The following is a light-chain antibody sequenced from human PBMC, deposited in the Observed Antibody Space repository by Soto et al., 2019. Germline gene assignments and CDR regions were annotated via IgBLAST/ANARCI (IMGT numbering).Light chain of an antibody. CDR3: CSSVGSPNWV. CDR2: EVN. J-gene: IGLJ3*02. CDR1: NSDVGSYNR. Sequence: QSALTQPASVSGSPGQSVAISCTGTNSDVGSYNRVSWYQQQPGKAPTLMIYEVNKRPSGVSDRFSGSKSGNTASLTISGLQAEEEADYYCCSSVGSPNWVFGGGTHLTVL. V-gene: IGLV2-23*02.